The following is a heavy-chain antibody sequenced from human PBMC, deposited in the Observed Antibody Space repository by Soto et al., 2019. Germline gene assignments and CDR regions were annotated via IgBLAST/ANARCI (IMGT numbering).Heavy chain of an antibody. CDR3: SRDCFGCGSGYSDY. CDR1: EFTFSSYW. Sequence: PGGSLRLSCAASEFTFSSYWMSWVRQAPGKGLEWVANINQDGSQKYYVDSVTGRFTISRDNAKNSLYLQMNSLRAEDTAVYYCSRDCFGCGSGYSDYRAQRTPVTGSS. D-gene: IGHD5-18*01. CDR2: INQDGSQK. J-gene: IGHJ4*02. V-gene: IGHV3-7*01.